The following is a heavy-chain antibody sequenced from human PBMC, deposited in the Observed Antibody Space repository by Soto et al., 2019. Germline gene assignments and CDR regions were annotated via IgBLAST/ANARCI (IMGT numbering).Heavy chain of an antibody. D-gene: IGHD6-6*01. J-gene: IGHJ6*02. CDR3: ARGSSIAGLYYGMDV. CDR2: NYYSGIT. CDR1: GGSISSGGYY. V-gene: IGHV4-31*03. Sequence: QVQLQESGPGLVKPSQTLSLTCTVSGGSISSGGYYWTWIHQHPGKGLEWIGYNYYSGITYYNPSLKSRVTISLDTSKNQFSLKLSSGTAADTAVYYCARGSSIAGLYYGMDVWGQGTTVTVSS.